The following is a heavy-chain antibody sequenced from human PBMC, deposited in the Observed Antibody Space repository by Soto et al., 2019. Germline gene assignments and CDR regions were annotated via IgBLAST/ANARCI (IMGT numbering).Heavy chain of an antibody. CDR1: GFTFDDYA. Sequence: GGSLRLSCAASGFTFDDYAMHWVRQAPGKGLEWVSGISWNSGSIGYADSVKGRFTISRDNAKNSLYLQMNSLRAEDTALYYCAKGSDSALGRGQNWFDPWGQGTLVTVSS. CDR2: ISWNSGSI. D-gene: IGHD2-15*01. V-gene: IGHV3-9*01. CDR3: AKGSDSALGRGQNWFDP. J-gene: IGHJ5*02.